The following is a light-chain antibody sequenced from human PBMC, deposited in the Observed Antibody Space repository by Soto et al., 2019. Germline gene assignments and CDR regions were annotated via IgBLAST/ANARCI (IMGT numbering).Light chain of an antibody. V-gene: IGKV2-30*01. CDR1: QSLVDSDGNTH. CDR3: MQGTQWPRT. Sequence: EVVMTQSPLFLPVTLGQPSAVSCRSSQSLVDSDGNTHLSWYQQRPGQSPRRLIYKVSKRDSGVPDRFSGNGSGTDFTLKISRVEAEDVGVYYCMQGTQWPRTFGQGTKVDIK. CDR2: KVS. J-gene: IGKJ1*01.